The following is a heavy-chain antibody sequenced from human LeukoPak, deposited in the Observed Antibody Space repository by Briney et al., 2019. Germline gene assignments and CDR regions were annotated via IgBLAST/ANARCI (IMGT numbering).Heavy chain of an antibody. Sequence: GGSLRLSCAASGFTFSSYSMNWVRQAPGKGLEWVSSISSSSSYIYYADSVKGRFTISRDNAKNSLYLQMNSLRAEDTAVYYCVRDGGVSGYDLLDYWGQGTLVTVSS. CDR3: VRDGGVSGYDLLDY. V-gene: IGHV3-21*01. CDR1: GFTFSSYS. D-gene: IGHD5-12*01. J-gene: IGHJ4*02. CDR2: ISSSSSYI.